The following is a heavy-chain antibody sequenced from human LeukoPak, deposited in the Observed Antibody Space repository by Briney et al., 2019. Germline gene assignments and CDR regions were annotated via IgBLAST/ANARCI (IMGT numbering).Heavy chain of an antibody. CDR2: IIVGNGKT. J-gene: IGHJ4*02. CDR3: AADLEHGFAL. V-gene: IGHV1-58*02. CDR1: GFIFRNSA. Sequence: SVKVSCKASGFIFRNSAIQWVRQARGQPLEWMGWIIVGNGKTDYAQKFQDRVIITNDMSTSTVYMELRRLGSEDTALYYCAADLEHGFALWGPGTLVTVSS. D-gene: IGHD3-10*01.